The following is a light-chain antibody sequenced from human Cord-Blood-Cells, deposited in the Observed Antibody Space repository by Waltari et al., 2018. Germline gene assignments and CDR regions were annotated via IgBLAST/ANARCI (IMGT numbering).Light chain of an antibody. CDR3: CSYAGSWV. CDR2: DVS. J-gene: IGLJ3*02. V-gene: IGLV2-11*02. CDR1: RRDAGGFNL. Sequence: QSALTHPRPVHGSPVKPATISCNGPRRDAGGFNLVSWYQQQPGKAPKLMIYDVSKRPSGVPDRFSGSKSGNTASLTISGLQAEDEADYYCCSYAGSWVFGGGTKLTVL.